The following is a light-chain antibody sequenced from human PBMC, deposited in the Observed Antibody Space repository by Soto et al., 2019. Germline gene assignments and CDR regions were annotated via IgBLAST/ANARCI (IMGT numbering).Light chain of an antibody. CDR2: EVS. CDR3: SSYTSSSTYV. J-gene: IGLJ1*01. CDR1: SSDVGGYNS. Sequence: QPVLTQPASVSGSPGQSITISCTGTSSDVGGYNSVSWYQQYPGKAPKLMIYEVSNRPSGVSNRFSGSKSGNTASLTISGLQAEDEADYYCSSYTSSSTYVFGTGTKLTVL. V-gene: IGLV2-14*01.